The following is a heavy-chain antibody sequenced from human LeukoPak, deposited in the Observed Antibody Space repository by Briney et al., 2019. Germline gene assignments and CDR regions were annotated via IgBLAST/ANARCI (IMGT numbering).Heavy chain of an antibody. Sequence: SETLSLTCTVSGGSISSGGYYWSWIRQPPGKGLEWIGYIYHSGSTYYNPSLKSRVTISVDTSKNQFSLKLSSVTAADTAVYYCARDRYYYGSGRNFDYWGQGTLVTVSS. J-gene: IGHJ4*02. CDR3: ARDRYYYGSGRNFDY. D-gene: IGHD3-10*01. V-gene: IGHV4-30-2*01. CDR1: GGSISSGGYY. CDR2: IYHSGST.